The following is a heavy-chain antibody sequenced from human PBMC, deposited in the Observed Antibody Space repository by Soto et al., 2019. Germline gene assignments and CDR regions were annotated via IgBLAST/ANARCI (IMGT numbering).Heavy chain of an antibody. CDR2: ISYDGSNK. J-gene: IGHJ6*02. CDR1: GFTFSSYG. Sequence: PGGSLRLSCAASGFTFSSYGMHWVRQAPGKGLEWVAVISYDGSNKYYADSVKGRFTISGDNSKNTLYLQMNSLRAEDTAVYYCAKGEGGSYYYYYGMDVWGQGTTVTVSS. V-gene: IGHV3-30*18. CDR3: AKGEGGSYYYYYGMDV. D-gene: IGHD1-26*01.